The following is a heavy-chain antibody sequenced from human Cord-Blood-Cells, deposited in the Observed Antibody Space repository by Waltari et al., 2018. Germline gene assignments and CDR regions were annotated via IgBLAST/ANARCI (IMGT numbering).Heavy chain of an antibody. CDR2: FDPEDGET. Sequence: QVQLVQSGAEVKKPGASVKVSCQVSGYTSLEFSIPSFRQAPGPGLEWMGGFDPEDGETIYAQKFQGRVTMTEDTSTDTAYMELSSLRSEDTAVYYCATTGAYYDFWSGYSHFDYWGQGTLVTVSS. D-gene: IGHD3-3*01. CDR3: ATTGAYYDFWSGYSHFDY. J-gene: IGHJ4*02. CDR1: GYTSLEFS. V-gene: IGHV1-24*01.